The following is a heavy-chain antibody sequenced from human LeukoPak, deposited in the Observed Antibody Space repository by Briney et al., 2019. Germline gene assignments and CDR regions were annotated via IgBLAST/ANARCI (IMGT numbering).Heavy chain of an antibody. CDR3: AGARSAVAGTGAYFDY. CDR2: IYYSGST. V-gene: IGHV4-59*08. J-gene: IGHJ4*02. CDR1: GGSISSYY. D-gene: IGHD6-19*01. Sequence: SETLSLTCTVSGGSISSYYWSWIRQPPGKGLEWIGYIYYSGSTNYNPSLKSRVTISVDPSKNQFSLKLSYVTAADTAVYYCAGARSAVAGTGAYFDYWGQGTLVTVSS.